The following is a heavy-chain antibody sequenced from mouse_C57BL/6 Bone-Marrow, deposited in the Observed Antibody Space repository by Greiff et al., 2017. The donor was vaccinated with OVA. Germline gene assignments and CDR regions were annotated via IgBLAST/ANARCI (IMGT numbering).Heavy chain of an antibody. D-gene: IGHD2-13*01. J-gene: IGHJ4*01. CDR1: GYTFTDYY. CDR2: INPNNGGT. Sequence: EVQLQQSGPELVKPGASVKISCKASGYTFTDYYMNWVKQSHGKSLEWIGDINPNNGGTSYNQKFKGKATLTVDKSSSTAYMELRSLTSEDSAVYYGARSGEYDVAIYAMDYWGQGTSVTVSS. V-gene: IGHV1-26*01. CDR3: ARSGEYDVAIYAMDY.